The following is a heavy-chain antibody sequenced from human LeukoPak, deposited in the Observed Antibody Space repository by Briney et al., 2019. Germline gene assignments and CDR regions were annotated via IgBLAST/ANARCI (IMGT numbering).Heavy chain of an antibody. D-gene: IGHD3-3*01. CDR3: ARGRFLVWLFKAPLGY. CDR1: GYTFTSYD. CDR2: MNPNSGNT. V-gene: IGHV1-8*03. Sequence: ASVKVSCKASGYTFTSYDINWVRQATGQGLEWMGWMNPNSGNTGYAQKFQGRVTITRNTSISTAYMELSSLRSEDTAVYYCARGRFLVWLFKAPLGYWGQGTLVTVSS. J-gene: IGHJ4*02.